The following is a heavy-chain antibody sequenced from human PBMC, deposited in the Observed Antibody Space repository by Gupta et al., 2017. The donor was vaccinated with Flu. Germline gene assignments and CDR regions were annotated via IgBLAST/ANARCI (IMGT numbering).Heavy chain of an antibody. CDR3: ARGLRWFDP. Sequence: IRQPPGKGLEWIGEINHSGSTNYNPSLKSRVTISVDTSKNQFSLKLSSVTAADTAVYYCARGLRWFDPWGQGTLVTGSS. CDR2: INHSGST. J-gene: IGHJ5*02. V-gene: IGHV4-34*01.